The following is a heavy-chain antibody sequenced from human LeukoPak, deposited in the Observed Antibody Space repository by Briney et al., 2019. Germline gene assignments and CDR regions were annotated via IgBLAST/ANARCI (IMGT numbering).Heavy chain of an antibody. CDR3: ARDLCSGGSCYGWFDP. J-gene: IGHJ5*02. Sequence: SETLSLTCTVSGGSISSYYWSWIRQPPGKGLEWIGYTYYSGSTNYNPSLKSRVTISVDTSKNQFSLKLSSVTAADTAVYYRARDLCSGGSCYGWFDPWGQGTLVTVSS. D-gene: IGHD2-15*01. V-gene: IGHV4-59*01. CDR1: GGSISSYY. CDR2: TYYSGST.